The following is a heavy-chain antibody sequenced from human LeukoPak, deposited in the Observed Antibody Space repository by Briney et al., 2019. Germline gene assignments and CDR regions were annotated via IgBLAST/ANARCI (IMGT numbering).Heavy chain of an antibody. J-gene: IGHJ4*02. CDR3: ARDPGYSGYDY. CDR2: ISSSSSYI. V-gene: IGHV3-21*01. CDR1: GFTFSSYS. Sequence: GGFLRLSCAASGFTFSSYSMNWVRQAPGKGLEWVSSISSSSSYIYYADSVKGRFTISRDNAKNSLYLQMNSLRAEDTAVYYCARDPGYSGYDYWGQGTLVTVSS. D-gene: IGHD5-12*01.